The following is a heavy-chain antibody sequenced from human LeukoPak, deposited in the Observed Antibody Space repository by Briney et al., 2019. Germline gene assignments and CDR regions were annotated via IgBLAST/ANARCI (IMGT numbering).Heavy chain of an antibody. J-gene: IGHJ4*02. D-gene: IGHD5-24*01. CDR1: GFTFSSYW. CDR2: IGASGGDT. V-gene: IGHV3-23*01. CDR3: AKDRIKDGYNDY. Sequence: GGSLRLSCAASGFTFSSYWMTWVRQAPGKGLEWVSAIGASGGDTYYADSVKGRFTISRDNSKNMLYLQMNSLRAEDTAVYYCAKDRIKDGYNDYWGQGILVTVSS.